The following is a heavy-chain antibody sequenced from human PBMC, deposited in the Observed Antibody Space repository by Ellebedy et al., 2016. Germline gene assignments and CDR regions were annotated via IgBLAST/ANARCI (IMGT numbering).Heavy chain of an antibody. CDR1: GFTFDDYA. CDR2: ISWNSGSI. V-gene: IGHV3-9*01. D-gene: IGHD2-15*01. J-gene: IGHJ6*03. CDR3: AREIVVVVARPYYYYYMDV. Sequence: SLKISXAASGFTFDDYAMHWVRQAPGKGLEWVSGISWNSGSIGYADSVKGRFTISRDNAKNSLYLQMNSLRAEDTAVYYCAREIVVVVARPYYYYYMDVWGKGTTVTVSS.